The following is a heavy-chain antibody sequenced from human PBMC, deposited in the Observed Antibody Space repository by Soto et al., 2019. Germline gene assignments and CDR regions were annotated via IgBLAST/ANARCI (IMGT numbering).Heavy chain of an antibody. J-gene: IGHJ6*02. Sequence: QVQLVQSGAEVKKPGSSVKVSCKASGGTFSSYAISWVRQAPGQGLEWMGGIIPISGTANYAQKFQGRVKITAAESTRTAYMELSSLRSEDTAVYYCARSQGSSTSLEIYYYYYYGMDVWGQGTTVTVSS. V-gene: IGHV1-69*01. D-gene: IGHD2-2*01. CDR3: ARSQGSSTSLEIYYYYYYGMDV. CDR2: IIPISGTA. CDR1: GGTFSSYA.